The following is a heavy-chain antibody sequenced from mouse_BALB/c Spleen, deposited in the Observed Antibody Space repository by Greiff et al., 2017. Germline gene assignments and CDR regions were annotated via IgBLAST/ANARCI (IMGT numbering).Heavy chain of an antibody. V-gene: IGHV1-54*01. CDR2: INPGSGGT. CDR3: AREEATEAMDY. D-gene: IGHD6-1*01. J-gene: IGHJ4*01. CDR1: GYAFTNYL. Sequence: QVQLQQSGAELVRPGTSVKVSCKASGYAFTNYLIEWVKQRPGQGLEWIGVINPGSGGTNYNEKFKGKATLTADKSSSTAYMQLSSLTSDDSAVYFCAREEATEAMDYWGQGTSVTVSP.